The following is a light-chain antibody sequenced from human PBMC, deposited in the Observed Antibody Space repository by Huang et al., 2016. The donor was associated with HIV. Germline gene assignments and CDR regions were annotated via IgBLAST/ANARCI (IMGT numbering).Light chain of an antibody. CDR3: QQSYSTPYT. V-gene: IGKV1-39*01. CDR2: AAS. Sequence: DLQMTQSPSSLSASVGDRLTVSCQAIQSISSYLNWYQQKPGKAPKLLIYAASSLQSGVPSRFSGSGSGTDFTLTISSLQPEDFATYYCQQSYSTPYTFGQGTKLEIK. J-gene: IGKJ2*01. CDR1: QSISSY.